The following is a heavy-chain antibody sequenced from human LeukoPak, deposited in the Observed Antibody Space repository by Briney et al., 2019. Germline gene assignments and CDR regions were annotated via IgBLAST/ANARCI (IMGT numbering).Heavy chain of an antibody. CDR2: IYYSGST. CDR1: GRSISSDY. V-gene: IGHV4-59*08. Sequence: SETLSLTCTVSGRSISSDYWSWIRQPPGRGLGWIGYIYYSGSTNYNPSLKSRVTISVDTSNNQFSLKLSSVTAADTAVYYCARFRLRYFDWLPVDYYMDVWGKGTTVTVSS. CDR3: ARFRLRYFDWLPVDYYMDV. J-gene: IGHJ6*03. D-gene: IGHD3-9*01.